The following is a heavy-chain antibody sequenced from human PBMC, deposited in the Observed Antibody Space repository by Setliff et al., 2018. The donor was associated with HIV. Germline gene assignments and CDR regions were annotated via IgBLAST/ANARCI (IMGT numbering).Heavy chain of an antibody. D-gene: IGHD2-8*01. J-gene: IGHJ3*02. CDR3: ARGYCTNAVCSDAFDI. V-gene: IGHV1-18*01. CDR1: GYAFSNYG. Sequence: ASVKVSCKASGYAFSNYGINWVRQAPGLGLEWMGWISAYNGNTNYPQKFQGRVTMTTDTSTSTAYMELRSLRSDDTAVYYCARGYCTNAVCSDAFDIWGQGTMVTVS. CDR2: ISAYNGNT.